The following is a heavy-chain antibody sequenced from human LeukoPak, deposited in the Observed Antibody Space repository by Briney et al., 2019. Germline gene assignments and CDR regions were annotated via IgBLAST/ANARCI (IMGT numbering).Heavy chain of an antibody. CDR2: ISYDGSNK. CDR1: GFTFSSYA. V-gene: IGHV3-30*04. J-gene: IGHJ3*02. CDR3: ARDADPEDAFDI. Sequence: PGGSLRLSCAASGFTFSSYAMHWVRQAPGKGLEWVAVISYDGSNKYYADSVKGRFTISRDNSKNTLYLQMNSLRAEDTAVYYCARDADPEDAFDIWGQGTMVTVSS.